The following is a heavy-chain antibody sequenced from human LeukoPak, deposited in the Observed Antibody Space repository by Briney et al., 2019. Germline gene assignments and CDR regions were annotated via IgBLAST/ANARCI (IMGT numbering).Heavy chain of an antibody. Sequence: GKSLRLSCAASGFTFSSYGMHWVRQAPGKGLEWVAVTWYDGRNNYYAASVKGRFTISRDDSKTTVYLLMNSLRAEDTAVYYCARENFQYWAQGTLVTVSS. CDR1: GFTFSSYG. CDR3: ARENFQY. V-gene: IGHV3-33*01. J-gene: IGHJ4*02. CDR2: TWYDGRNN.